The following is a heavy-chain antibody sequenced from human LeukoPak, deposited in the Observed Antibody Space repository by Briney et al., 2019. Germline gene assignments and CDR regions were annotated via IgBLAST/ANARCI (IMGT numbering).Heavy chain of an antibody. CDR1: GVSISSSNYF. CDR2: IYLRGSI. Sequence: PSETLSLTCTVSGVSISSSNYFWAWIRQSPGKGLEWIGSIYLRGSISSSPSLKSRVIMSIDASKNQFSLKLTSVTAADTAVYYCAREDRYCSSTSCYTWDYWGQGTLVAV. CDR3: AREDRYCSSTSCYTWDY. V-gene: IGHV4-39*07. D-gene: IGHD2-2*02. J-gene: IGHJ4*02.